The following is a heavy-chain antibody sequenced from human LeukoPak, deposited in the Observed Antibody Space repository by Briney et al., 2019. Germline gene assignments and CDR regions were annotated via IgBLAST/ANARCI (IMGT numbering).Heavy chain of an antibody. CDR3: ARDLDYSTGFDY. D-gene: IGHD4-11*01. V-gene: IGHV3-21*01. CDR2: ISSTGTCI. J-gene: IGHJ4*02. CDR1: GFTFSSYS. Sequence: GGSLRLSCAASGFTFSSYSMNWVRQAPGKGLEWVSSISSTGTCIYYTDSVKGRFTISRDIANSLLYLQMNSLRADDTAVYYCARDLDYSTGFDYWGQGTLVTVSS.